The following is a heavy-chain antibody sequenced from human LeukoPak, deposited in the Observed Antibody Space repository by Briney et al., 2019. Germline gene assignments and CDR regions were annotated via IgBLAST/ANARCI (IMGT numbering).Heavy chain of an antibody. CDR2: IYYTGSS. CDR3: AKGTSGGWYYFDY. V-gene: IGHV4-39*07. Sequence: SETLSLTCSVSGGSIRSSDDYWGFVRQTPGKGLEWMGSIYYTGSSHYNPSLKSRATISVDTSKNQFSLKLTSVTAADTAVYYCAKGTSGGWYYFDYWGQGTLVTVSS. CDR1: GGSIRSSDDY. J-gene: IGHJ4*02. D-gene: IGHD6-19*01.